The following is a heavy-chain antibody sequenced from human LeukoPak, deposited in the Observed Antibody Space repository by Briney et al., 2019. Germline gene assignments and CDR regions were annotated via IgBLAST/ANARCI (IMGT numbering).Heavy chain of an antibody. J-gene: IGHJ5*02. D-gene: IGHD6-13*01. CDR1: GYTFTGYY. Sequence: SSVKVSCKASGYTFTGYYIHWVRQPPGQGLEWMGWINPNSGGTNYAQKFQGRVTMTRDTSIGPAYMELSSLRSDEPAVYYCWEDEALGTAAGNWFDPWGQGTLVTVSS. CDR2: INPNSGGT. V-gene: IGHV1-2*02. CDR3: WEDEALGTAAGNWFDP.